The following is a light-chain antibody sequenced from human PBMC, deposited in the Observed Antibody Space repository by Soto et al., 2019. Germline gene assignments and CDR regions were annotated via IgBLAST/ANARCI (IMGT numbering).Light chain of an antibody. CDR1: SSNIGSNT. CDR3: AAWDDSLNVWV. V-gene: IGLV1-44*01. Sequence: QSVLTQPPSASGTPGQRVPISCSGSSSNIGSNTVNWYQQLPGTAPKLLIYSNNQRPSEVPDRFSGSKSGTSASLAISGLQSEDEADYYCAAWDDSLNVWVFGGGTKLTVL. CDR2: SNN. J-gene: IGLJ3*02.